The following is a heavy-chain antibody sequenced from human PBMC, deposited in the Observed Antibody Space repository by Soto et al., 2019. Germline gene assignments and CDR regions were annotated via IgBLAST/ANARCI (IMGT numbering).Heavy chain of an antibody. J-gene: IGHJ5*02. D-gene: IGHD3-10*01. CDR1: GGSFSGYY. Sequence: QVQLQQWGAGLLKPSETLSLTCAVYGGSFSGYYWSWIRQPPGKGLEWIGEINHSGSTNYNPSLKSRVTISVDTSKNQFSLKLSSVTAADTAVYYCARVIPNVTMVRGRGWFYPWGQGTLVTVSS. CDR3: ARVIPNVTMVRGRGWFYP. V-gene: IGHV4-34*01. CDR2: INHSGST.